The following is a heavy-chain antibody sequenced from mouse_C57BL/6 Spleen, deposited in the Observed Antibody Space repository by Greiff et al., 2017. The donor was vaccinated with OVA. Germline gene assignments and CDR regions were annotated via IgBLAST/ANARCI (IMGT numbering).Heavy chain of an antibody. Sequence: QVQLQQPGAELVKPGASVKLSCKASGYTFTSYWMQWVKQRPGQGLEWIGEIDPSGSYTNYNQKFKGKATLTVDTSSSTAYMQLSSLTSEDSAVYYCARGKASDRGFAYWGQGTLVTVSA. CDR2: IDPSGSYT. J-gene: IGHJ3*01. CDR3: ARGKASDRGFAY. D-gene: IGHD6-1*01. CDR1: GYTFTSYW. V-gene: IGHV1-50*01.